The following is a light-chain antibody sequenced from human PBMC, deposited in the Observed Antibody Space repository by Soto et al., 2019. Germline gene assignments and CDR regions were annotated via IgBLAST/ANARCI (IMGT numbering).Light chain of an antibody. CDR3: QQYGSSPVT. CDR1: QSVISN. CDR2: AAS. J-gene: IGKJ1*01. Sequence: EIVMTQSPATLSVSPGERATLSCRASQSVISNLAWYQQKPGQAPRLLIYAASNRATGIPARFSGSGSGTDFTLTISRLEPEDFAVYYCQQYGSSPVTFGQGTKVDIK. V-gene: IGKV3-20*01.